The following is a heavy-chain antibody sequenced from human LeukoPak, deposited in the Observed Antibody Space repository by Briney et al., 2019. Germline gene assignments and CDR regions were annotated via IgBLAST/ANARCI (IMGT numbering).Heavy chain of an antibody. Sequence: GGSLRLSCAASGFTFSSYAMHWVRQAPGKGLEWVAVISYDGSNKYYADSVKGRFTISRDNSKNTLYLQMNSLRAEDTAVYYCAKDGSKDGYNWGYGDYWGQGTLVTVSS. J-gene: IGHJ4*02. CDR1: GFTFSSYA. D-gene: IGHD5-24*01. CDR3: AKDGSKDGYNWGYGDY. CDR2: ISYDGSNK. V-gene: IGHV3-30*04.